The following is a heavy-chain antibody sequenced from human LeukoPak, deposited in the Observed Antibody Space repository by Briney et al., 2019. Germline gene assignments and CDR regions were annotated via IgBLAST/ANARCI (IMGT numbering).Heavy chain of an antibody. J-gene: IGHJ4*02. Sequence: PSETLSLTCTVSGGSISSSSYYWGWIRQPPGKGLEWIGSIYYSGTTYYNPSLKSRVTISVDTSKNQFSLKLTSVTAADTAVYYCARVLSSRSDGPVWGQGTLVTVSS. CDR1: GGSISSSSYY. V-gene: IGHV4-39*01. CDR2: IYYSGTT. CDR3: ARVLSSRSDGPV. D-gene: IGHD6-13*01.